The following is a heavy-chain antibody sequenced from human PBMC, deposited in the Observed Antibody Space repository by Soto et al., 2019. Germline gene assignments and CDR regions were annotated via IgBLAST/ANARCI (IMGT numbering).Heavy chain of an antibody. CDR1: GGPISSSNHY. CDR3: ARLGDRVNYYYMDV. J-gene: IGHJ6*03. Sequence: QLQLQESGPGLVKPAETLSVTCTVSGGPISSSNHYWGWIRQPPGKGMEWIGSIYYIGSTYYNPSVQSRVTICVDTSKNQCSLKAKSVTAADTAVYFCARLGDRVNYYYMDVWCKGTTVTVSS. D-gene: IGHD6-13*01. CDR2: IYYIGST. V-gene: IGHV4-39*01.